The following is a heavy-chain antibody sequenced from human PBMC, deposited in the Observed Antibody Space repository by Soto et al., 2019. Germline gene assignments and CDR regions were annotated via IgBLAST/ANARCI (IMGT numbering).Heavy chain of an antibody. V-gene: IGHV3-30-3*01. CDR1: GFTFSSYA. J-gene: IGHJ3*02. CDR3: ARDASGYSYGPGDAFDI. CDR2: ISYDGSNK. Sequence: QVQLVESGGGVVQPGRSLRLSCAASGFTFSSYAMHWVRQAPGKGLEWVAVISYDGSNKYYADSVKGRFTISRDNSKNTLYLQMNSLRAEDTAVYYCARDASGYSYGPGDAFDIWGQGTMVTVSS. D-gene: IGHD5-18*01.